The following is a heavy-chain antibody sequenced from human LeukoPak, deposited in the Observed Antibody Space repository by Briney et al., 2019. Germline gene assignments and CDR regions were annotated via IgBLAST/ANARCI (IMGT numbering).Heavy chain of an antibody. CDR3: ALLRRNYDAYRADDY. CDR2: IYWDDDK. J-gene: IGHJ4*02. CDR1: GFSLSTSGVG. Sequence: QTLTLTCTFSGFSLSTSGVGVGWIRQPPGKALEWLELIYWDDDKRYSPSLKSRLTITKDTSKNQVVLTVTNMDPVDTATYYCALLRRNYDAYRADDYWGQGALVTVSS. D-gene: IGHD3-16*01. V-gene: IGHV2-5*02.